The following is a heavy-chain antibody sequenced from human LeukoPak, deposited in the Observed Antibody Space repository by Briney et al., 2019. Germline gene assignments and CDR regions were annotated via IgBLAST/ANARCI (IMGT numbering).Heavy chain of an antibody. V-gene: IGHV3-30*18. CDR1: GFTFSSYG. CDR3: AKRRGGELWPDAFDI. Sequence: PGGSLRLSCAASGFTFSSYGMHWVRQAPGKRLEWVAVISYDGSNKYYADSVKGRFTISRDNSKNTLYLQMNSLRAEDTAVYYCAKRRGGELWPDAFDIWGQGTMVTVSS. CDR2: ISYDGSNK. J-gene: IGHJ3*02. D-gene: IGHD3-16*01.